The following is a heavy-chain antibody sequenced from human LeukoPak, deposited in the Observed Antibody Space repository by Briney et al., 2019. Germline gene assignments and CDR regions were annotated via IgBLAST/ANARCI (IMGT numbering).Heavy chain of an antibody. J-gene: IGHJ4*02. V-gene: IGHV3-72*01. CDR2: ITNTPNNYAS. CDR3: ARDTATALDY. Sequence: PGGSLRLSCAASGFTFTDHYMDWVRQAPGKGLEWVARITNTPNNYASQYAASVRGRFTISRDDSKSSLFLQMNSLKAEDTAIYYCARDTATALDYWGQGTLVADSS. CDR1: GFTFTDHY. D-gene: IGHD6-13*01.